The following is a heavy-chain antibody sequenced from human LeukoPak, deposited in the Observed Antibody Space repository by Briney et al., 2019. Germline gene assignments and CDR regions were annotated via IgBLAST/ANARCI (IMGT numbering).Heavy chain of an antibody. CDR1: GFTFSSYW. D-gene: IGHD3-22*01. CDR2: VNSDGSST. Sequence: PGGSLRLSCAASGFTFSSYWMHWVRQAPGKGLVWVSRVNSDGSSTTSADSVKGRFTISRDNAKNTLYLQMNSLRAEDTAVYYCARDRDDSSGYYLDYWGQGTLGTVSS. CDR3: ARDRDDSSGYYLDY. J-gene: IGHJ4*02. V-gene: IGHV3-74*01.